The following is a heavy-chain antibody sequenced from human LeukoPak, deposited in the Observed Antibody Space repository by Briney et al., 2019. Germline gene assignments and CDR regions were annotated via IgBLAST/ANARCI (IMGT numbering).Heavy chain of an antibody. D-gene: IGHD1-26*01. J-gene: IGHJ3*02. CDR2: ISAYNGNT. V-gene: IGHV1-18*01. Sequence: ASVKVSCKTSGYTFTSYGISWVRQAPGQGLEWMGWISAYNGNTNYAQKLQGRVTMTTDTSTSTAYMELRSLRSDDTAVYYCARDESLEGANDAFDIWGQGTMVTVSS. CDR1: GYTFTSYG. CDR3: ARDESLEGANDAFDI.